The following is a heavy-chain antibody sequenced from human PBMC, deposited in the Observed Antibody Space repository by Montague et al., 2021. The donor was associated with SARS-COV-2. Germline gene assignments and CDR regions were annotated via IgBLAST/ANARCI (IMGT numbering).Heavy chain of an antibody. CDR1: GGSISSSSYY. CDR3: ARQSLTTMIPVVITQPRRYFDL. J-gene: IGHJ2*01. Sequence: SETLSLTCTVSGGSISSSSYYWGWIRQPPGKGLEWIGSIYYSGSTYYNPSLKSRVTISVDTSKNQFSLKLSSVTAADTAVYYCARQSLTTMIPVVITQPRRYFDLWGRGTLVTVSS. D-gene: IGHD3-22*01. V-gene: IGHV4-39*01. CDR2: IYYSGST.